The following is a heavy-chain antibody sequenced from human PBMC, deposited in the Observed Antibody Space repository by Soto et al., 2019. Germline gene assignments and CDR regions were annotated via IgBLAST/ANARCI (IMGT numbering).Heavy chain of an antibody. J-gene: IGHJ4*02. CDR3: ARGDYYFASGTYYGFDL. CDR2: IHHSGSI. Sequence: SETLSLTCTVSGDSISSDYYHWTWIRQSPGKGLEWIGYIHHSGSILYNPSLKSRVTISVDTSKNQFSLKLSSVTAADTAVYYCARGDYYFASGTYYGFDLWGQGTLVTVSS. V-gene: IGHV4-61*01. D-gene: IGHD3-10*01. CDR1: GDSISSDYYH.